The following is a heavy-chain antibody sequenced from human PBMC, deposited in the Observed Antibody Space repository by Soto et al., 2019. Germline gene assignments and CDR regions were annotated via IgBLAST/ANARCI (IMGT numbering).Heavy chain of an antibody. J-gene: IGHJ4*02. Sequence: EAQLVESGGGLVQPGGSLRLSCAASGFTFSSYWMSWVRQAPGKGLEWVANIKQDGSEKYYVDSVKGRFTISRDNAKNSLYLQMNSLRAEDTAVYYCARGTYYYGSGSFGVDYWGQGTLVTVSS. V-gene: IGHV3-7*01. CDR1: GFTFSSYW. CDR3: ARGTYYYGSGSFGVDY. CDR2: IKQDGSEK. D-gene: IGHD3-10*01.